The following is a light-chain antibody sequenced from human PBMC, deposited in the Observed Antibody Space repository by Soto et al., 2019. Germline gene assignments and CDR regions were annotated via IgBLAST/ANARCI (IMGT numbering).Light chain of an antibody. CDR3: QQYYSTPWT. CDR2: WAS. J-gene: IGKJ1*01. Sequence: DIVMTQSPDSLAVSLGERATINCKSSQSVLYSSNNQNYLAWYQQKPGQPPKLLIYWASTRESGVPDRFSGSGSGTDFILTISSLQAEDVAVYYCQQYYSTPWTFGQGTKVEI. V-gene: IGKV4-1*01. CDR1: QSVLYSSNNQNY.